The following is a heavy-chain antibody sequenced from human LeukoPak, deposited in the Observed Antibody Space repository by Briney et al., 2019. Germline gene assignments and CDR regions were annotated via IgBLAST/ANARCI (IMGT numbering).Heavy chain of an antibody. V-gene: IGHV1-69*13. CDR2: IIPIFGTA. J-gene: IGHJ4*02. Sequence: SVKVSCKASGGTFSSYAISWVRQAPGQGLEWMGGIIPIFGTANYAQKFQGRVTITADESTSTAYMELSSLRSEDTAVYYCARGVLDCSSTSCYAHFDYWGQGTLVTVSS. CDR3: ARGVLDCSSTSCYAHFDY. CDR1: GGTFSSYA. D-gene: IGHD2-2*01.